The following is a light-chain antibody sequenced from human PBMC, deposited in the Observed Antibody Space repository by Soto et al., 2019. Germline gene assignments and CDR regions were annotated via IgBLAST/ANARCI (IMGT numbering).Light chain of an antibody. CDR2: WAS. CDR3: QQYYSTPWWT. CDR1: QSILYSSNNKNY. J-gene: IGKJ1*01. V-gene: IGKV4-1*01. Sequence: DIVMTQSADSLAVSLGERATINCKSSQSILYSSNNKNYLAWYQQKPGQPPKLLIYWASTRESGVPDRFSGSGSGTHFTLTISSLQAQDVAVYYCQQYYSTPWWTFGQGTRWIS.